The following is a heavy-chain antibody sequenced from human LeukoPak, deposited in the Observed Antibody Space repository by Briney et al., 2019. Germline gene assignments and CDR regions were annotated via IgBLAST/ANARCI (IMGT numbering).Heavy chain of an antibody. CDR2: ISYDGSNK. V-gene: IGHV3-30*18. J-gene: IGHJ2*01. Sequence: WGSLRLSCAASGFTFSSYGMHWVRQAPGKGLEWVAVISYDGSNKYYADSVKGRFTISRDNSKNTLYLQMNSLRAEDTAVYYCAKEGYCSGGSCDPHWYFDLWGRGTLVTVSS. CDR3: AKEGYCSGGSCDPHWYFDL. CDR1: GFTFSSYG. D-gene: IGHD2-15*01.